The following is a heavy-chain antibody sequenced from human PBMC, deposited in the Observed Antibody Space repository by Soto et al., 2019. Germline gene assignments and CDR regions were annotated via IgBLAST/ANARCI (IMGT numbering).Heavy chain of an antibody. CDR1: GFTFSSYA. J-gene: IGHJ4*02. Sequence: GGSLRLSCAASGFTFSSYAMSWVRQAPGKGLEWVSAISGSGGSTYYADSVKGRFTISRDNSKNTLYLQMNSLRAEDTAVYYCAKPPGPNWGFDYFDYWGQGTLVTVSS. CDR2: ISGSGGST. V-gene: IGHV3-23*01. CDR3: AKPPGPNWGFDYFDY. D-gene: IGHD7-27*01.